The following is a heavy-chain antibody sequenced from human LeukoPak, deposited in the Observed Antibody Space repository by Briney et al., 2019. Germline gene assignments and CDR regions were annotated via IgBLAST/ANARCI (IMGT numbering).Heavy chain of an antibody. D-gene: IGHD7-27*01. Sequence: GGSLRLSCAASGFTVSSNYMSWVRQAPGKGLEWVSSISSSSSYIYYADSARGRFTISRDNSKNTLYLQMNRLTDEDTAVYYCARDDWGSGIPLLYWGQGTLVTVSS. CDR2: ISSSSSYI. V-gene: IGHV3-21*01. CDR3: ARDDWGSGIPLLY. J-gene: IGHJ4*02. CDR1: GFTVSSNY.